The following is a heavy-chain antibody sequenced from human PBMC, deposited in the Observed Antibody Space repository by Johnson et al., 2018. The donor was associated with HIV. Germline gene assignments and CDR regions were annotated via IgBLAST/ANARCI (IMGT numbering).Heavy chain of an antibody. V-gene: IGHV3-30*04. D-gene: IGHD3-9*01. Sequence: QVQLVESGGGLIQPGGSLRLSCAASGFTFSSYAMHWVRQAPGKGLEWVALISYDGRNKYYAESVKGRFTISRDNSKNTMYLQMNSLRVEDTAVYYCAREDRFDLVDAFDLWGQGTMVIVSS. CDR1: GFTFSSYA. J-gene: IGHJ3*01. CDR2: ISYDGRNK. CDR3: AREDRFDLVDAFDL.